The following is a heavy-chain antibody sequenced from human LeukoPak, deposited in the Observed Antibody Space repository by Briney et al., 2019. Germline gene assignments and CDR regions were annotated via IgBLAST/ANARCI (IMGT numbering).Heavy chain of an antibody. D-gene: IGHD1-26*01. Sequence: GGSLRLSCAASGFTFSSYWTGWVRQAPEKGLEWVASINQDGSEKYYVDFVKGRFTISRDNAKKSLYLQMNSLRVEDTAVYYCARGRRTLIVGATRNAFDVWGQGTIVTVSS. CDR3: ARGRRTLIVGATRNAFDV. V-gene: IGHV3-7*01. CDR2: INQDGSEK. CDR1: GFTFSSYW. J-gene: IGHJ3*01.